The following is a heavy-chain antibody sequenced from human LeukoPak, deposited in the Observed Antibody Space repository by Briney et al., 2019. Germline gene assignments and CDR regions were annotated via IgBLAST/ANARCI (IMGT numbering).Heavy chain of an antibody. CDR2: INQDGSGK. J-gene: IGHJ5*02. Sequence: GGSLRLSCAASGFTFSSFWMSWVRQAPGKGLEWVANINQDGSGKYFVDSVKGRFTISRDNAKNSLYLQMNSLRAEDTAVYYCARGVSGEPWGQGTLVTVSS. CDR1: GFTFSSFW. CDR3: ARGVSGEP. V-gene: IGHV3-7*01. D-gene: IGHD1-14*01.